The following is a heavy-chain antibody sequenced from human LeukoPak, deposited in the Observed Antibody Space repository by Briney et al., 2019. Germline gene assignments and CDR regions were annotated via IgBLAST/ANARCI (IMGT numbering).Heavy chain of an antibody. V-gene: IGHV3-15*01. CDR3: TTDRGSGWY. CDR1: GFTFSNAW. CDR2: VKTKTYGGTT. Sequence: PGGSLRLSCAASGFTFSNAWMSWVRQAAGKGLEWVGRVKTKTYGGTTDYSAPVKGRFTISRDDSKNTLYLQMNSLKTEDTALYYCTTDRGSGWYWGQGTLVTVSS. D-gene: IGHD6-19*01. J-gene: IGHJ4*02.